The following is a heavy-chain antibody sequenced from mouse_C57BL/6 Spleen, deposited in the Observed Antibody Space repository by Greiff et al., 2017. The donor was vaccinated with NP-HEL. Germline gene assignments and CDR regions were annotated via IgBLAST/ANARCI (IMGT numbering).Heavy chain of an antibody. CDR3: ARRSYGSSYDAMDY. V-gene: IGHV14-3*01. CDR1: GFNIKNTY. CDR2: IDPANGNT. D-gene: IGHD1-1*01. J-gene: IGHJ4*01. Sequence: EVKLVESVAELVRPGASVKLSCTASGFNIKNTYMHWVKQRPEQGLEWIGRIDPANGNTKYAPKFQGKATIPADTSSNTAYLQLSSLTSEDTAIYYCARRSYGSSYDAMDYWGQGTSVTVSS.